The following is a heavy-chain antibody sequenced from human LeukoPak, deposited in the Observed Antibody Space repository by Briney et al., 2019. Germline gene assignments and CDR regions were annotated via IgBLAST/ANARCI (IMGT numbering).Heavy chain of an antibody. D-gene: IGHD6-6*01. J-gene: IGHJ4*02. CDR2: IIPIFGTA. CDR3: ARGSTAARRIFDY. Sequence: SVSVSCKASGCTFSGYAISWVRQAPGQGLEWMGGIIPIFGTANYAQKFQGRVTITADESTSTAYMELSSLRSEDTAVYYCARGSTAARRIFDYWGQGTLVTVSS. V-gene: IGHV1-69*01. CDR1: GCTFSGYA.